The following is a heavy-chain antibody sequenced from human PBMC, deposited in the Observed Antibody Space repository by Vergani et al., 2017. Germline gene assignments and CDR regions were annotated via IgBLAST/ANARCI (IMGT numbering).Heavy chain of an antibody. CDR1: GFTFSSYS. CDR3: ASVGGGGFPY. V-gene: IGHV3-21*01. D-gene: IGHD3-16*01. CDR2: ISSSSSYI. Sequence: EVQLVESGGGLVKPGGSLRLSCAASGFTFSSYSMNWVRQAPGKGLEWVSSISSSSSYIYYADSVKGRFTISRDNAKYSLYLQMNSLRAEDTAVYYCASVGGGGFPYWGQGTLVTVSS. J-gene: IGHJ4*02.